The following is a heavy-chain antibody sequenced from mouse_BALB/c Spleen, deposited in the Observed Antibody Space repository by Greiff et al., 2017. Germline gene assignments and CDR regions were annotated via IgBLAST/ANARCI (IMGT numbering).Heavy chain of an antibody. V-gene: IGHV3-2*02. CDR2: ISYSGST. CDR3: ARDGY. J-gene: IGHJ3*02. Sequence: EVKLQQSGPGLVKPSQSLSLTCTVTGYSITSDYAWNWIRQFPGNKLEWMGYISYSGSTSYNPSLKSRISITRDTSKNQFFLQLNSVTTEDTATYYCARDGYWGQGTLVTVSA. CDR1: GYSITSDYA.